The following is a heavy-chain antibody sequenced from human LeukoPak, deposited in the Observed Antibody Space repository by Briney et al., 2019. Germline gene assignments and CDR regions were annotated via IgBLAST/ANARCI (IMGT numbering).Heavy chain of an antibody. J-gene: IGHJ4*02. CDR2: INPNSGGT. CDR1: GYTFTGYY. Sequence: ASVKVSCKASGYTFTGYYMHWVRQAPGQGLEWMGWINPNSGGTNYAQKFRGRVTMTRDTSISTAYMELSRLRSDDTAVYYCARAERIFGVALEFDYWGQGTLVTVSS. CDR3: ARAERIFGVALEFDY. V-gene: IGHV1-2*02. D-gene: IGHD3-3*01.